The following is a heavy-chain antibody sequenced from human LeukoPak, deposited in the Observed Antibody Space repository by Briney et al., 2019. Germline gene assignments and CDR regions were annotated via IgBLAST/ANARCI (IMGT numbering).Heavy chain of an antibody. CDR1: GYTFTSYG. V-gene: IGHV1-18*01. Sequence: ASVKVSCKASGYTFTSYGISWVRQAPGQGLEWMGWIRAYNGKTNYAQKLQGRVTMTTDTSTSTAYMELRSLRSDDTAVYYCARDHSSTSEDYWGQGTLVSVSS. CDR3: ARDHSSTSEDY. CDR2: IRAYNGKT. J-gene: IGHJ4*02. D-gene: IGHD6-13*01.